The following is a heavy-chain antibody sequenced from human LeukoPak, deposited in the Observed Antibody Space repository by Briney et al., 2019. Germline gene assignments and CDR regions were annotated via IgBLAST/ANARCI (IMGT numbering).Heavy chain of an antibody. V-gene: IGHV4-61*08. CDR2: VSYGGNT. CDR3: ARDWYSSAWPIFDY. D-gene: IGHD3-22*01. CDR1: GGSISSGGYY. Sequence: SQTLSLTCTVSGGSISSGGYYWSWIRQPPGKGLEWIGSVSYGGNTKDNPSLKSRVTMSVDTSKTQVSLNLTSVTAADTAVYYCARDWYSSAWPIFDYWGQGTLVTVSS. J-gene: IGHJ4*02.